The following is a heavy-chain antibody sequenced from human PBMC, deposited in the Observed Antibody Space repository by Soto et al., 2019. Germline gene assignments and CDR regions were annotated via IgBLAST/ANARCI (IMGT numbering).Heavy chain of an antibody. CDR3: ARGRTANPLSSSDY. V-gene: IGHV3-30-3*01. Sequence: PGGSLRLSCAASGFTFSSYAMHWVRQAPGKGLEWVAVMSYDGSNKYYADSVEGRFTISRDNSKNTLYLQVDSLRPEDTAVYYCARGRTANPLSSSDYWGQGTLVTVSS. D-gene: IGHD6-6*01. CDR2: MSYDGSNK. J-gene: IGHJ4*02. CDR1: GFTFSSYA.